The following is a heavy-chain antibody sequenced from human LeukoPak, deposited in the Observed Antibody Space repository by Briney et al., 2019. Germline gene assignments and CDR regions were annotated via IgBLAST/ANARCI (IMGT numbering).Heavy chain of an antibody. CDR2: ISSSGSTI. CDR1: GFTFSDYY. D-gene: IGHD2-15*01. CDR3: ARYNPEVVPRYFDY. J-gene: IGHJ4*02. Sequence: GGSLRLSCAASGFTFSDYYMSWIRQAPGKGLEWVAYISSSGSTIYYAYSEKGLFTISSDNAKHLLYLQMNIPRAEATALYYCARYNPEVVPRYFDYWGQGTVVTVSS. V-gene: IGHV3-11*01.